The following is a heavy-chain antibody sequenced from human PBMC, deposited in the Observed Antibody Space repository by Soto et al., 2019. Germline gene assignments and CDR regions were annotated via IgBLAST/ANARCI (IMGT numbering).Heavy chain of an antibody. J-gene: IGHJ5*02. CDR1: GGTFSSYA. CDR2: IIPIFGTA. V-gene: IGHV1-69*01. D-gene: IGHD6-19*01. CDR3: ARDGEYSSGWPRGFDP. Sequence: QVQLVQSGAEVKKPGSSVKVSCKASGGTFSSYAISWVRQAPGQGLEWMGVIIPIFGTANYAQKFQGRVTITADESTSTAYMELSSLRSEDTAVYYCARDGEYSSGWPRGFDPWGQGTLVTVSS.